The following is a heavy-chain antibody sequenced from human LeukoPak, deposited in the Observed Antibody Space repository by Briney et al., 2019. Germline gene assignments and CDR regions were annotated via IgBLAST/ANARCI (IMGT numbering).Heavy chain of an antibody. CDR3: ARDSPAGSGPIISIAFDI. Sequence: SQTLSLTCTVSGGSISSGGYYWSWIRQHPGKGLAWIGYIYYSGSTYYNPSLKSRVTLSVDTSKNQFSLKLSSVTAADTAVYYCARDSPAGSGPIISIAFDIWGQGTMVTVSS. D-gene: IGHD3-10*01. J-gene: IGHJ3*02. CDR2: IYYSGST. V-gene: IGHV4-31*03. CDR1: GGSISSGGYY.